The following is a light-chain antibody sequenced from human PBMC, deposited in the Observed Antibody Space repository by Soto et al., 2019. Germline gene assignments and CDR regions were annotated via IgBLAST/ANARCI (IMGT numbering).Light chain of an antibody. J-gene: IGLJ1*01. CDR3: CSFAGSYTYV. CDR2: EVS. Sequence: QSALTQPASVSGSPGQSITISCTGTSSDVGGYNYVSWYQQHPGKAPKLMIYEVSNRPSGVSNRFSGSKSGNTASLTISGLQAEDEADYACCSFAGSYTYVFGGGTQVTAL. V-gene: IGLV2-14*01. CDR1: SSDVGGYNY.